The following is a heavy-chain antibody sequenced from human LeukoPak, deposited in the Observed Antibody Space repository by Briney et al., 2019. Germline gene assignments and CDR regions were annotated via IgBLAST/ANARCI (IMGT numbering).Heavy chain of an antibody. CDR3: AKGGPYDSSGEANFDY. J-gene: IGHJ4*02. Sequence: GGSLRLSCAASGFTFSSYAMSWVRQAPGKGLEWVSAISGSGGSTYYADSVKGRFTISRDNSKNTLYLQVNSLRAGDTAVYYCAKGGPYDSSGEANFDYWGQGTLVTVSS. D-gene: IGHD3-22*01. CDR1: GFTFSSYA. CDR2: ISGSGGST. V-gene: IGHV3-23*01.